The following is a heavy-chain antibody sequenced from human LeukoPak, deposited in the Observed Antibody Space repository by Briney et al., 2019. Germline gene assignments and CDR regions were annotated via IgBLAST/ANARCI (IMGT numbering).Heavy chain of an antibody. CDR1: GYSFINYW. Sequence: GESLKISCKGFGYSFINYWIAWVRQMPGKGLEWMGIIYPGDSDTKYSPSFQGQVTISADKSINTAYLLWSSLTASDTAMYYCARLTDYYDSSGYYRNYNWFDPWGQGTLVTVSS. V-gene: IGHV5-51*01. CDR2: IYPGDSDT. D-gene: IGHD3-22*01. CDR3: ARLTDYYDSSGYYRNYNWFDP. J-gene: IGHJ5*02.